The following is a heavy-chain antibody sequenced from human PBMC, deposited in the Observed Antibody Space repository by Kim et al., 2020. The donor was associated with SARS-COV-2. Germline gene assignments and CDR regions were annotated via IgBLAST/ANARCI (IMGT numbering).Heavy chain of an antibody. J-gene: IGHJ4*02. CDR3: AREGEDSSGYYYGY. V-gene: IGHV4-59*01. D-gene: IGHD3-22*01. Sequence: PSLKSRVTISVDTSKNQFSLQLSSVTAADTAVYYCAREGEDSSGYYYGYWGQGTLVTVSS.